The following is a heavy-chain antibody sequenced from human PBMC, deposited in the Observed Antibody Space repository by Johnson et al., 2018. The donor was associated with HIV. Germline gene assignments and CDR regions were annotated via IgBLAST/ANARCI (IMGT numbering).Heavy chain of an antibody. CDR2: VYSGGTT. V-gene: IGHV3-66*02. D-gene: IGHD2-8*01. Sequence: VQLVESGGGLVQPGGSLRLSCAASGFTVSSNYMSWVRQAPGKGLESVSVVYSGGTTHYADSVKGRFTISRDNSKNTLYLQMNSLRAEDTAVYYCARDQNIVLMVYAAPGAFDIWGQGTMVTVSS. CDR1: GFTVSSNY. CDR3: ARDQNIVLMVYAAPGAFDI. J-gene: IGHJ3*02.